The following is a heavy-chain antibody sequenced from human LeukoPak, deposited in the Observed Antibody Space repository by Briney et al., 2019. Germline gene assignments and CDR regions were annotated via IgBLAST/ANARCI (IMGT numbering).Heavy chain of an antibody. J-gene: IGHJ4*02. CDR1: GGSISSYY. Sequence: SETLSLTCTVSGGSISSYYRSWIRQPPGKGLEWIGYIYYGGSTKYNPSLESRATMSVDTSKNQFSLKLSSVTAADTAVYFCARTGYDSSGYAPDYWGQGTLVIVSS. CDR2: IYYGGST. V-gene: IGHV4-59*08. D-gene: IGHD3-22*01. CDR3: ARTGYDSSGYAPDY.